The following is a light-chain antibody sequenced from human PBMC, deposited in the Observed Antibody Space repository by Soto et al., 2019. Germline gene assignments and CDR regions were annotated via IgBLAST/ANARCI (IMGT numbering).Light chain of an antibody. J-gene: IGKJ4*01. V-gene: IGKV3-15*01. CDR1: QSAISN. CDR2: DAS. Sequence: EIVMAQSPATLSFSPVERVTLSCGASQSAISNLAWYQQKPGQTPRLLIYDASTRATDIPARFSGSGSGTDFTLTISSLLSEDFAVYYCHQYYKWPLTFGGGTKVDIK. CDR3: HQYYKWPLT.